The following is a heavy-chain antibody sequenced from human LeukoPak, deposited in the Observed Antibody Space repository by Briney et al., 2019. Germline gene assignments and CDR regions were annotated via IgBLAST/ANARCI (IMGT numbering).Heavy chain of an antibody. CDR2: INPNSGGT. Sequence: ASVKVSCKASGYTFTGYYMHWVRQAPGQGIEWMGWINPNSGGTNYAQKFQGRVTMTRDTSISTAYMELSRLRSDDTAVYYCARECSGGSCFDYWGQGTLVTVSS. CDR3: ARECSGGSCFDY. D-gene: IGHD2-15*01. V-gene: IGHV1-2*02. CDR1: GYTFTGYY. J-gene: IGHJ4*02.